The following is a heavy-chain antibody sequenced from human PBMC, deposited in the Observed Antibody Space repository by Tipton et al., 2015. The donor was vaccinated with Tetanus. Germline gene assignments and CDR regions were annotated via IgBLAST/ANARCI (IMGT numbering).Heavy chain of an antibody. Sequence: TLSLTCTVSGGPISGHYWSWIRQTPGRGLEWIGYIPYAGYTSYSPSLKDRVTMSVDTSKNQFSLKLKSVTAADTAVYYCAREMNRFFDIWGRGTLVTVSS. CDR3: AREMNRFFDI. CDR2: IPYAGYT. CDR1: GGPISGHY. D-gene: IGHD1-14*01. V-gene: IGHV4-59*11. J-gene: IGHJ2*01.